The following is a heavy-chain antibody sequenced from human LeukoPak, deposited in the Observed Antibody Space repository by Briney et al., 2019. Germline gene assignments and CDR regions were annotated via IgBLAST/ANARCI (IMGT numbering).Heavy chain of an antibody. CDR3: ARPQGGVLIGAFDI. J-gene: IGHJ3*02. CDR2: IYPGDSDT. CDR1: GYSFTNYW. D-gene: IGHD3-16*01. V-gene: IGHV5-51*01. Sequence: WESLKISCKGSGYSFTNYWIGWVRQMPGKGLEWMGIIYPGDSDTRYSPSFQGQVPIPADKSIAPPYLQWSSLKATAPAMYYCARPQGGVLIGAFDIWGQGTMVTVSS.